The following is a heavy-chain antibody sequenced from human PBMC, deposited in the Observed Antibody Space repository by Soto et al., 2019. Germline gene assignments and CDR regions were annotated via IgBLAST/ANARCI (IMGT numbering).Heavy chain of an antibody. CDR1: GFTFSDYY. CDR3: ARPKFRYYDSSGHDAFDI. J-gene: IGHJ3*02. D-gene: IGHD3-22*01. CDR2: ISSSGSTI. V-gene: IGHV3-11*01. Sequence: PGGSLRLSCAASGFTFSDYYMSWIRQAPGKGLEWVSYISSSGSTIYYADSVKGRFTISRDSAKNSLYLQMNSLRAEDTAVYYCARPKFRYYDSSGHDAFDIWGQGTMVTVSS.